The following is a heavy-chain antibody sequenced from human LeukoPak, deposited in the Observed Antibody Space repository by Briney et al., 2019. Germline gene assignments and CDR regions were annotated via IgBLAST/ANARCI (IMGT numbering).Heavy chain of an antibody. CDR2: IAADGGVK. D-gene: IGHD3-10*01. Sequence: GRSLRLSCVASGITFSRHGMDWVRQAPGKGLEWVAVIAADGGVKQYADSVKGRFTISRDNSKNTLYLQMNSLRAEDTAVYYCAKDLAGSGSYYPDYWGQGTLVTVSS. V-gene: IGHV3-30*18. CDR1: GITFSRHG. CDR3: AKDLAGSGSYYPDY. J-gene: IGHJ4*02.